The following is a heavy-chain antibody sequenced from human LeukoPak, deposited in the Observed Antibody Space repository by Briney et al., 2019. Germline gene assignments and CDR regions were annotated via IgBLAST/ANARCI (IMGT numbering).Heavy chain of an antibody. CDR1: GGSISSGSYY. CDR3: ARSVAGTLFDY. D-gene: IGHD6-19*01. CDR2: IYTSGST. V-gene: IGHV4-61*02. Sequence: SETLPLTCTVSGGSISSGSYYWSWIRQPAGKGLEWIGRIYTSGSTNYNPSLKSRVTISVDTSKNQFSLKLSSVTAADTAVYYCARSVAGTLFDYWGQGTLVTVSS. J-gene: IGHJ4*02.